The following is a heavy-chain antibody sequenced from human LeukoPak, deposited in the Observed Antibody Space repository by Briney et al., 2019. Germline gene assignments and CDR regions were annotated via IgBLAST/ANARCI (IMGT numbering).Heavy chain of an antibody. V-gene: IGHV3-66*04. Sequence: QSGGSLRLSRAASGISVSTNYMTWVRQAPGKGLELVSLLYATGNTYYADSVKGRFTIYRDNFENTVYLQMNSLKVEDAALYYCARHLDVDKCVSSTPVCYGVYCYSPDAGDDAFDIWGQGTTVTVSS. CDR2: LYATGNT. CDR3: ARHLDVDKCVSSTPVCYGVYCYSPDAGDDAFDI. D-gene: IGHD2-8*01. J-gene: IGHJ3*02. CDR1: GISVSTNY.